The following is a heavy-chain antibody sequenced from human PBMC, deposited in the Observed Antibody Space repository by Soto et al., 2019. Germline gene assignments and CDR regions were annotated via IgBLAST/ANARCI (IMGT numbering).Heavy chain of an antibody. J-gene: IGHJ5*02. CDR2: IDAGNGNT. CDR3: AREDRNWFDP. V-gene: IGHV1-3*01. CDR1: GYTFTTYA. D-gene: IGHD2-15*01. Sequence: ASVKVSCKASGYTFTTYAMHWVRQAPGQRLEWMGWIDAGNGNTKYSQKLQGRVTITRDTSASTVYMELSSLRSEDTAVYYCAREDRNWFDPWGQGTLVTVSS.